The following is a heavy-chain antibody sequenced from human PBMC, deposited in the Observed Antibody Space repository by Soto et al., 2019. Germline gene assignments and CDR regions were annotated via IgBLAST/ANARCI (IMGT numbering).Heavy chain of an antibody. J-gene: IGHJ3*01. V-gene: IGHV3-23*01. CDR2: IGGRGNSA. CDR3: LREGRGSFDF. Sequence: GGSLRLSCAASGFIFTNYAMNWVRQAPGKGLEWVSVIGGRGNSAYYADSVQGRFTISRDNSKNTLSLQMSSLTADDTAIYYCLREGRGSFDFWGRGTMVTV. D-gene: IGHD6-25*01. CDR1: GFIFTNYA.